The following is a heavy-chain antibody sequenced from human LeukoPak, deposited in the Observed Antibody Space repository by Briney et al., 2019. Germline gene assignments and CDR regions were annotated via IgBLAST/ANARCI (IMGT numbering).Heavy chain of an antibody. Sequence: GESLKISCKGSGYRFTSYWIGWVRQMPGKGLEWMGIIYPGGSDTRYSPSFQGQVTISADKSISTAYLQWSSLKASDTAMYYCARFTTVTSFDYWGQGTLVTVSS. CDR1: GYRFTSYW. V-gene: IGHV5-51*01. D-gene: IGHD3-10*01. J-gene: IGHJ4*02. CDR2: IYPGGSDT. CDR3: ARFTTVTSFDY.